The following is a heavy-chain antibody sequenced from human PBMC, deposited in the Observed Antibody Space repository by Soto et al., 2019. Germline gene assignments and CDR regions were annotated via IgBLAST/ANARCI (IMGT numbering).Heavy chain of an antibody. J-gene: IGHJ5*02. V-gene: IGHV4-39*01. CDR2: IYYSGST. CDR1: GGSISSSSYY. D-gene: IGHD3-9*01. CDR3: ARRDTYYDILTGYHNWFDP. Sequence: PSETLSLTCTVSGGSISSSSYYWGWIRQPPGKGLEWIGSIYYSGSTYYNPSLKSRVTISVDTSKNQFSLKLSSVTAADTAVCYCARRDTYYDILTGYHNWFDPWGQGTLVTVSS.